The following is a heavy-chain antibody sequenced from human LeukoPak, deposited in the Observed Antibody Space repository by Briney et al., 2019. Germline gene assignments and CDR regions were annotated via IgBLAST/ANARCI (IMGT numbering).Heavy chain of an antibody. V-gene: IGHV2-70*01. CDR2: IDWDDDK. Sequence: SGPTLVNPTQTLTLTCTFSGFSLRTSGMCVSWIRQPPGKALEWLALIDWDDDKYYSTSLKTRLTISKDTSKNQVVLTMTNMDPVDTATYYCTRYSGSHYQSAFGIWGQGTMVTVSS. D-gene: IGHD3-10*01. J-gene: IGHJ3*02. CDR1: GFSLRTSGMC. CDR3: TRYSGSHYQSAFGI.